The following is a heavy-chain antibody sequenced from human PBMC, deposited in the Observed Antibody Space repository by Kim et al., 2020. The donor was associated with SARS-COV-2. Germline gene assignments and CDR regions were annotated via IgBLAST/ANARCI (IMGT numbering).Heavy chain of an antibody. CDR1: GFTFDGYA. CDR2: ICWGGGST. V-gene: IGHV3-23*03. Sequence: GGSLRLSCAASGFTFDGYAMNWVRQAPGKGLEWVSVICWGGGSTCYADSVKGRFTISRDNSKNTLYLQMNSLRAEDTAVYYCAKVCGGLADFGIYGQG. D-gene: IGHD4-17*01. CDR3: AKVCGGLADFGI. J-gene: IGHJ3*02.